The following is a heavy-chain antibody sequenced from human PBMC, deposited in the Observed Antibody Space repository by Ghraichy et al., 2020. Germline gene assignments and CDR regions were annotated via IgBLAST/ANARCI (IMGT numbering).Heavy chain of an antibody. D-gene: IGHD2-2*01. CDR2: IYYSGST. CDR3: ARDSRSTSAEAGYYYYGLDV. J-gene: IGHJ6*02. CDR1: GGSISGYY. V-gene: IGHV4-59*01. Sequence: LSLTCTVSGGSISGYYWSWIRQSPGKGLEWIGYIYYSGSTKYNPSLKSRVTISVDTSKNQFSLKLTSVTAADTAVYYCARDSRSTSAEAGYYYYGLDVWGQGTTVTVSS.